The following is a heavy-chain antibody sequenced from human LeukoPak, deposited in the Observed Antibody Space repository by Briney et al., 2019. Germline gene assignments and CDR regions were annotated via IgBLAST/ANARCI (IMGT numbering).Heavy chain of an antibody. CDR1: GGSFSGYY. CDR2: INHSGST. J-gene: IGHJ4*02. Sequence: SETLSLTCAVYGGSFSGYYWSWIRQPPGEGLEWIGEINHSGSTNYNPSLKSRVTISVDTSKNQFSLKLSSVTAADTAVYYCARRRIAVAGGGFYWGQGTLVTVSS. V-gene: IGHV4-34*01. CDR3: ARRRIAVAGGGFY. D-gene: IGHD6-19*01.